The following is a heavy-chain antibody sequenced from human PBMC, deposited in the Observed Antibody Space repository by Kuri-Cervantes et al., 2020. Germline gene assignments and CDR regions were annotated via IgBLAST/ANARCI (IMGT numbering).Heavy chain of an antibody. J-gene: IGHJ4*02. CDR2: ISYDGSNK. V-gene: IGHV3-30-3*01. CDR3: TRGRDGNYGYFDN. CDR1: GFTFSSYA. D-gene: IGHD1-7*01. Sequence: GESLKISCAASGFTFSSYAMHWVRQAPGKGLEWVAVISYDGSNKYYADSVKGRFTISRDNSKNTLYLQMNSLRAGDTAVYSCTRGRDGNYGYFDNWGQGTLVTVSS.